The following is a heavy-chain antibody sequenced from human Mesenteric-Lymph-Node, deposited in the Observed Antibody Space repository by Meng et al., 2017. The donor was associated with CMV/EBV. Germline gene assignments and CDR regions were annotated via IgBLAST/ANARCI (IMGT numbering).Heavy chain of an antibody. CDR3: ARDGRDSNPDY. Sequence: GGSLRLSCAASGFSFERFAMNWVRQAPGKGLEWVSVIFSGSSSIYYADSVKGRFTISRDNAKNSLYLQMNSLRAEDTAVYRCARDGRDSNPDYWGQGTLVTVSS. D-gene: IGHD4-11*01. J-gene: IGHJ4*02. CDR1: GFSFERFA. V-gene: IGHV3-48*04. CDR2: IFSGSSSI.